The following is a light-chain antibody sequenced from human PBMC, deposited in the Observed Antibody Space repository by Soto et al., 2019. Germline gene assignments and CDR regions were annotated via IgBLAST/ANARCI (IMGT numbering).Light chain of an antibody. CDR3: QQRHNWPIT. Sequence: EIVLTQSPATLSLSPGERATLSCRTSQTIRGLLNWYQQRPGQAPRLLIYDTSNRATDIPARFSGSGSGTDFILTISSLDPEDFGVYFCQQRHNWPITLAKGLAWILN. J-gene: IGKJ5*01. CDR2: DTS. V-gene: IGKV3-11*01. CDR1: QTIRGL.